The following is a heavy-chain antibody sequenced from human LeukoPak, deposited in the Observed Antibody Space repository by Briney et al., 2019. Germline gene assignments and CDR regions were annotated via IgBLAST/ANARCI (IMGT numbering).Heavy chain of an antibody. CDR2: ISGSGGST. CDR1: GFTFSSYA. Sequence: GGSLRLSWAASGFTFSSYAMDWVRQAPGKGLEWVSVISGSGGSTYYADSVKGRFTISRDNSKNTLYLQMNSLRAEDTAVYYCAKPSCTSTSCFRFDPWGQGTLVTVSS. D-gene: IGHD2-2*01. V-gene: IGHV3-23*01. J-gene: IGHJ5*02. CDR3: AKPSCTSTSCFRFDP.